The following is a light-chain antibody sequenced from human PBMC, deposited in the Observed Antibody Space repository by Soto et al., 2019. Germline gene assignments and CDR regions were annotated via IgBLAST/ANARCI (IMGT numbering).Light chain of an antibody. V-gene: IGKV1-39*01. CDR1: QAISSY. J-gene: IGKJ1*01. CDR2: AAS. CDR3: QQSYSTPLT. Sequence: DIQMTQSPSSLSASVGDRVTITCRASQAISSYVNWYQLKPGKAPKLLIFAASNLHSGVPSRFSCSVSGTEFTLTISSLQPDDFATYCCQQSYSTPLTFGQGTKVEV.